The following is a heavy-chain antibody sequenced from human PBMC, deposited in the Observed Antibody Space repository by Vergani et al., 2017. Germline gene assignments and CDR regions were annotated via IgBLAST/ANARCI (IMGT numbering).Heavy chain of an antibody. CDR1: GSSISSGSYY. V-gene: IGHV4-61*02. D-gene: IGHD5-24*01. CDR3: ARGVDGYNPFDY. CDR2: IYTSGST. J-gene: IGHJ4*02. Sequence: QVQLQESGPGLVKPSQTLSLTCTVSGSSISSGSYYWSWIRQPAGKGLEWIGRIYTSGSTNYNPSLKSRVTISVDTSKNQFSLKLSSVTAADTAVYYCARGVDGYNPFDYWGQGTLVTVSS.